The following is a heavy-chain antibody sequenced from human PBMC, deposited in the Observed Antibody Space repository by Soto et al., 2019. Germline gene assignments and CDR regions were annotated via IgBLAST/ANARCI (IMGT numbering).Heavy chain of an antibody. CDR1: GFTFSDYY. CDR2: ISSSGSTI. D-gene: IGHD3-22*01. J-gene: IGHJ6*02. Sequence: PGGSLRLSCAASGFTFSDYYMSWIRQAPGKGLEWVSYISSSGSTIYYADSVKGRFTISRDNAKNSLYLQMNSLRAEDTAVYYCARGHDGYYYDSSGYFFAPTYYYYGMDVWGQGTTVTVSS. V-gene: IGHV3-11*01. CDR3: ARGHDGYYYDSSGYFFAPTYYYYGMDV.